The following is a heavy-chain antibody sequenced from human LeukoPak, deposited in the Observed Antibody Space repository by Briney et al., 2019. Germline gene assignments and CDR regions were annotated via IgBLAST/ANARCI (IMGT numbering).Heavy chain of an antibody. V-gene: IGHV3-7*01. J-gene: IGHJ4*02. CDR1: GFTFSSYW. CDR2: IKKDGSEK. D-gene: IGHD5-18*01. Sequence: GGSLRLSCAASGFTFSSYWMSWVRQAPGKGLEWVANIKKDGSEKYYVDSVKGRFTISSDNAKTSLYLQMNSLRAEDTAVYYCARDLSGVAGYTYGRGIDYWGQGTLVTVSS. CDR3: ARDLSGVAGYTYGRGIDY.